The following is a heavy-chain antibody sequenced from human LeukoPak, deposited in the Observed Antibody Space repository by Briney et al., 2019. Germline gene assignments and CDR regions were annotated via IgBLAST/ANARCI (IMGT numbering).Heavy chain of an antibody. D-gene: IGHD1-20*01. CDR1: GFTFSSYA. CDR2: ISGSGGST. J-gene: IGHJ4*02. Sequence: GGSLRLSCAASGFTFSSYAMSWVRQAPGKGLEWVSAISGSGGSTYYADSVKGRFTISRDNSKNTLYLKMNSLRAEDTAVYYCARSPYDWNYGDYWGQGTLVTVSS. CDR3: ARSPYDWNYGDY. V-gene: IGHV3-23*01.